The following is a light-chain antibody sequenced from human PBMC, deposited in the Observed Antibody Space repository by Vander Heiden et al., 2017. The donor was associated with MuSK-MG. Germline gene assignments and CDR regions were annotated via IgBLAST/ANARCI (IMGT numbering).Light chain of an antibody. CDR2: LGS. Sequence: DIVMTQSPPSLLVTPGEPASMSCRSSQSLLQSNGYNYLDWYVQKPGQSPQLLIYLGSNRASGVPDRFSGSGSGTDFSLKISRVEAEDVGLYYCMQALDSPTFGPGTKVDIK. CDR3: MQALDSPT. CDR1: QSLLQSNGYNY. V-gene: IGKV2-28*01. J-gene: IGKJ3*01.